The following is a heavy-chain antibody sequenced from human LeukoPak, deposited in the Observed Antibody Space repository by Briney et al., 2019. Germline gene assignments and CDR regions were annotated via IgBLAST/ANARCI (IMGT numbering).Heavy chain of an antibody. D-gene: IGHD3-22*01. Sequence: GGSLRLSCVASGFSFSSYGMHWVRQAPGEGLQWVSFIRYDVSAKYYADSVKGRFTISRDSSKSTLYLQMNSLRLEDTAIYYCAKYYYEGTGASPLDYWGQGTLVTVSS. CDR2: IRYDVSAK. V-gene: IGHV3-30*02. CDR3: AKYYYEGTGASPLDY. J-gene: IGHJ4*02. CDR1: GFSFSSYG.